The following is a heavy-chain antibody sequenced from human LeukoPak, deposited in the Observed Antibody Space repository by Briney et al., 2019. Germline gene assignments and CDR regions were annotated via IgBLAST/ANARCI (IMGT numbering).Heavy chain of an antibody. CDR3: ARSRHYYDSSGQPGS. CDR1: GFTFSDHY. Sequence: PGGSLRLSCAASGFTFSDHYMSWIRQAPGKGPEWVSYISSSGSTIYYADSVKGRFTISRDNAKNSLYLQMNSLRAEDTAVYYCARSRHYYDSSGQPGSWGQGTLVTVSS. CDR2: ISSSGSTI. D-gene: IGHD3-22*01. V-gene: IGHV3-11*01. J-gene: IGHJ4*02.